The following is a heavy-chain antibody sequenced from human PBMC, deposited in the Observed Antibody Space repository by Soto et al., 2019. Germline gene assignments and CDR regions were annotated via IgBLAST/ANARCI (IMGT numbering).Heavy chain of an antibody. CDR1: GYTLTELS. D-gene: IGHD1-1*01. J-gene: IGHJ5*02. Sequence: GASVKVSCKVSGYTLTELSMHWARQAPGKGLEWMGGFDPEDGETIYAQKFQGRVTMTEDTSTDTAYMELSSLRSEDTAVYYCGAIKLETLGWFDPWGQGTLVPVSS. CDR3: GAIKLETLGWFDP. CDR2: FDPEDGET. V-gene: IGHV1-24*01.